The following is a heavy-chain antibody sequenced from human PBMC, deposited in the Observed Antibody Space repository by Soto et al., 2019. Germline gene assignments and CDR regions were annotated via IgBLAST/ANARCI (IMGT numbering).Heavy chain of an antibody. Sequence: SKASGYTFTCYALSSLRHAPRQGLEWMGWISAYNGNTNYAQKLQGRVTMTTDTSTSTAYMELRSLRSDDTAVYYCAREVRSGIAAAGTFHYYYGMDVWGQGTTGTVYS. V-gene: IGHV1-18*01. D-gene: IGHD6-13*01. CDR2: ISAYNGNT. CDR3: AREVRSGIAAAGTFHYYYGMDV. J-gene: IGHJ6*02. CDR1: GYTFTCYA.